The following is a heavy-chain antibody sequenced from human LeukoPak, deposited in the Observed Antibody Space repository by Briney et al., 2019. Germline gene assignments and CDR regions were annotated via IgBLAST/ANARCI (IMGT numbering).Heavy chain of an antibody. J-gene: IGHJ3*02. CDR2: IYTSGST. CDR3: ARRVTGSSDAFDI. V-gene: IGHV4-61*02. Sequence: SQTLSLTCTVSGGSISSGSYYWSWIRQPAGKGLEWIGRIYTSGSTNYNPSLKSRVTISVDTSKNQFSLKLSSVTAADTAVYYCARRVTGSSDAFDIWGQGTMVTVSS. D-gene: IGHD2-21*02. CDR1: GGSISSGSYY.